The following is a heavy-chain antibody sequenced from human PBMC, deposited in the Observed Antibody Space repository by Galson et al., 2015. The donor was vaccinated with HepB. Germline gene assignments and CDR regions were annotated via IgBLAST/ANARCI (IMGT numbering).Heavy chain of an antibody. D-gene: IGHD2/OR15-2a*01. CDR2: ISPSGDMS. CDR3: AKVQPRKNDGWYYSAWGEIDS. CDR1: GFPFSYYA. Sequence: SLRLSCAASGFPFSYYAMTWVRQAPGKGLEWVSGISPSGDMSFVANSVRGRFTISRDNSRNVLYLHMKGLRVEDTALYYCAKVQPRKNDGWYYSAWGEIDSWGQGTLVSVSS. V-gene: IGHV3-23*01. J-gene: IGHJ4*02.